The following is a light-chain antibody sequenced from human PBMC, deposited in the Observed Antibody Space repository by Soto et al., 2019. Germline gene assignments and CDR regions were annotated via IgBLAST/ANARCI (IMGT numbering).Light chain of an antibody. V-gene: IGKV3-20*01. CDR3: QQYGSSPWT. Sequence: EIVLTQSPDTLSLSPGERATLSCRASQSVSSSFLAWYQQKPGQAPRLLIYGASSRATGIPDRFSGSGSGTDCTLTISGLEPEDFAVYYCQQYGSSPWTFGQGTKVEIK. CDR2: GAS. J-gene: IGKJ1*01. CDR1: QSVSSSF.